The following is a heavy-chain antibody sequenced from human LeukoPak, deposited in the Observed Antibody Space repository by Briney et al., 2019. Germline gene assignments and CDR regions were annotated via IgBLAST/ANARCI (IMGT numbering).Heavy chain of an antibody. D-gene: IGHD3-22*01. CDR3: ARGRFRTDSSDAFDI. CDR1: GGTFSSYA. V-gene: IGHV1-69*04. CDR2: IIPIFGIA. J-gene: IGHJ3*02. Sequence: GASVKVSCKASGGTFSSYAISWVRQAPGQGLEWMGRIIPIFGIANYAQKFQGRVTFTADKSTSTAYMELSSLRSEDTAVYYCARGRFRTDSSDAFDIWGQGTMVTVSS.